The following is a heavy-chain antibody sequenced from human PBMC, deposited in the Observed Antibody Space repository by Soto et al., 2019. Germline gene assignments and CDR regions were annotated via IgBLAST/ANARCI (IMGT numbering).Heavy chain of an antibody. CDR3: ARGAMVSPFDY. CDR1: GFTFRGYS. V-gene: IGHV3-21*01. CDR2: TTSSSRSI. J-gene: IGHJ4*02. Sequence: GGSLRLSCAASGFTFRGYSRNWVRQDTGQGLEWVSSTTSSSRSIYYADSVKGRFTIYRDNANNSLNLQMNSLRAEDTAVYYYARGAMVSPFDYWGQGTLVTVSS. D-gene: IGHD5-18*01.